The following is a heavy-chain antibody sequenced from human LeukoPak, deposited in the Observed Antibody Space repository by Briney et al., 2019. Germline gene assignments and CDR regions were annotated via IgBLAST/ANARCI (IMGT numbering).Heavy chain of an antibody. Sequence: ASVKVSCTASGYTFTSYGISWLRQAPGQGLEWMGWISAYNGNTNYAQKLQGRVTMTTDTSTSTAYMELRSLRSDDTAVYYCARDAHYVWGSYRTRFDYWGQGTLVTVS. CDR1: GYTFTSYG. CDR3: ARDAHYVWGSYRTRFDY. D-gene: IGHD3-16*02. V-gene: IGHV1-18*01. CDR2: ISAYNGNT. J-gene: IGHJ4*02.